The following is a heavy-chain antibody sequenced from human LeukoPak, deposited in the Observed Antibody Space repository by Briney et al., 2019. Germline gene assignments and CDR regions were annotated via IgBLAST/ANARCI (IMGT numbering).Heavy chain of an antibody. D-gene: IGHD6-19*01. V-gene: IGHV3-48*04. CDR1: GFIFSSYS. CDR2: ISSSSSTI. Sequence: PGGSLRLSCAASGFIFSSYSMNWVRQAPGKGLEWVSYISSSSSTIYYADSVKGRFTISRDNAKNSLYLQMNSLRAEDTAVYYCARDSGWYPRGGYFDYWGQGTLVTVSS. J-gene: IGHJ4*02. CDR3: ARDSGWYPRGGYFDY.